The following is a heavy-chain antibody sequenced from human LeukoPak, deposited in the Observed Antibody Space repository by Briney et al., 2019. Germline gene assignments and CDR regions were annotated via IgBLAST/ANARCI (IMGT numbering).Heavy chain of an antibody. V-gene: IGHV3-21*01. D-gene: IGHD3-10*01. CDR1: GFTFSSYS. J-gene: IGHJ4*02. Sequence: GGSLRLSCAASGFTFSSYSMNWVRQAPGKGLEWVSSISSSSSYIYYADSVKGRFTISRDNAKNSLYLQMNSLRAEDTAVYYCARHGSGSYYRGYYFDYWGQGTLVTVSS. CDR3: ARHGSGSYYRGYYFDY. CDR2: ISSSSSYI.